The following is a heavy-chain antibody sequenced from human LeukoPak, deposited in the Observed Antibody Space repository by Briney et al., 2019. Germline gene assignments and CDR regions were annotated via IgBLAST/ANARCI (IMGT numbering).Heavy chain of an antibody. Sequence: PGGSLRLSCAASGFTFSSYGMHWVRQAPGKGLEWVAFIRYDGSNKYYADSVKGRFTISRDNSKNTLYLQMNSLRAEDTAVYYCARGASELLLLSDYWGQGTLVTVSS. V-gene: IGHV3-30*02. CDR1: GFTFSSYG. D-gene: IGHD2-15*01. CDR2: IRYDGSNK. J-gene: IGHJ4*02. CDR3: ARGASELLLLSDY.